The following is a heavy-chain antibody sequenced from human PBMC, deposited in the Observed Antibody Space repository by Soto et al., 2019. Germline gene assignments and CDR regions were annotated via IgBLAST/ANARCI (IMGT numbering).Heavy chain of an antibody. D-gene: IGHD5-12*01. CDR3: AREWDIVATIGILDY. V-gene: IGHV1-2*04. J-gene: IGHJ4*02. CDR1: GYTFTGYY. Sequence: ASVKVSCKASGYTFTGYYMHWVRQAPGQGLEWVGWINPNSGGTNYAQKFQGWVTMARDTSISTAYMELSRLRSDDTAVYYCAREWDIVATIGILDYWGQGTLVTVSS. CDR2: INPNSGGT.